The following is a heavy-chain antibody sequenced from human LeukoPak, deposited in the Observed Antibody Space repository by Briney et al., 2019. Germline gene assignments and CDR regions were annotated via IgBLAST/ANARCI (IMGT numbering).Heavy chain of an antibody. CDR1: GFTFSSYE. J-gene: IGHJ4*02. D-gene: IGHD5-12*01. CDR3: AKDLYIVATTPGY. Sequence: PGGSLRLSCAASGFTFSSYEMNWVRQAPGKGLEWVSHISSNGDAMYYADSVKGRFTISRDNAKNSLYLQMNSLRAEDTALYYCAKDLYIVATTPGYWGQGTLVTVSS. CDR2: ISSNGDAM. V-gene: IGHV3-48*03.